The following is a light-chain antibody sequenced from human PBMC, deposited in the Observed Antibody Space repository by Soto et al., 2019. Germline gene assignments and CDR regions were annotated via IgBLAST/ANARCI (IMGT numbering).Light chain of an antibody. Sequence: DIQMTQSPSSLSASVGDRVTITCQASQDISNYLHWYQQKPGKPPKLLIYDASNLETGVPSRFRGSGSGTDFTFTISSLQPEDIATDYCQQYDDLPMMFTFGQGTKLEIK. V-gene: IGKV1-33*01. CDR2: DAS. CDR3: QQYDDLPMMFT. CDR1: QDISNY. J-gene: IGKJ2*01.